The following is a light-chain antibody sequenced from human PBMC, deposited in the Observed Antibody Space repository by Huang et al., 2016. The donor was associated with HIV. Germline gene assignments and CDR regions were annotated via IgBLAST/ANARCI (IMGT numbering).Light chain of an antibody. CDR2: GAS. J-gene: IGKJ3*01. Sequence: EIVMTQSPGTLSVSPGERATLSCRASQSVSNNLAWYQQKPGQAPRLLIYGASLRATGLPARFRGRGSGTEFTLTISSLQSEDFAVYYCQQYNNWPTTFGPGTKVDIK. CDR1: QSVSNN. CDR3: QQYNNWPTT. V-gene: IGKV3-15*01.